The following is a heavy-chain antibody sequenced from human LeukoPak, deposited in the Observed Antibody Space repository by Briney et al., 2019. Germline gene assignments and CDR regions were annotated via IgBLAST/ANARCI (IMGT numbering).Heavy chain of an antibody. D-gene: IGHD3-3*01. Sequence: GGSLRLSCGASGFTFSLYAMSWVRQAPGKGLEWVSSISSSSSYIYYADSVKGRFTISRDNAKNSLYLQMNSLRAEDTAVYYCARDNPEWLLSDPNHFDYWGQGTLVTVSS. V-gene: IGHV3-21*01. J-gene: IGHJ4*02. CDR1: GFTFSLYA. CDR3: ARDNPEWLLSDPNHFDY. CDR2: ISSSSSYI.